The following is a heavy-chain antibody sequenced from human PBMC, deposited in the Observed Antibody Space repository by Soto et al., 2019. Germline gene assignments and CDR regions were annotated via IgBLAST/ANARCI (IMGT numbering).Heavy chain of an antibody. Sequence: PSETLSLTCTVSGGSISSGDYYWSWIRQPPGKGLEWIGYIYYSGSTYYNPSLKSRVTISVDTSKNQFSLKLSSVTAADTAVYYCARAPYEFRSGYSYPTEYYFDYWGQGTLLTVSS. V-gene: IGHV4-30-4*01. J-gene: IGHJ4*02. CDR2: IYYSGST. CDR3: ARAPYEFRSGYSYPTEYYFDY. D-gene: IGHD3-3*01. CDR1: GGSISSGDYY.